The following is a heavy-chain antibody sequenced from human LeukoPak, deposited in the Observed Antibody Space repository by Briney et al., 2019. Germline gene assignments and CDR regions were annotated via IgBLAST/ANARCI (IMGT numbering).Heavy chain of an antibody. D-gene: IGHD3-9*01. Sequence: GASVKVSCKASGYTFTSYAMHWVRQAPGQRLEWMGWINAGNGNTKYSQKFQGRVTITRDTSASTAYMELRSLRSDDTAVYYCASTRYFDWLLSPYGMDVWGQGTTVTVSS. CDR3: ASTRYFDWLLSPYGMDV. CDR2: INAGNGNT. V-gene: IGHV1-3*01. J-gene: IGHJ6*02. CDR1: GYTFTSYA.